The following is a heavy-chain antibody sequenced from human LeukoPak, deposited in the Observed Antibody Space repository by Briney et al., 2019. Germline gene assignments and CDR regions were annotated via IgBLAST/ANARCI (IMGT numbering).Heavy chain of an antibody. CDR2: IYYSGST. CDR3: AGVTYYYGSGTYKPDAFDI. D-gene: IGHD3-10*01. CDR1: GGSISSSSYY. Sequence: PSETLSLTCTVSGGSISSSSYYWGWIRQPPGKGLEWTGSIYYSGSTYYNPSLKSRVTISVDTSKNQFSLKLSSVTAADTAVYYCAGVTYYYGSGTYKPDAFDIWGQGTVVTVSS. J-gene: IGHJ3*02. V-gene: IGHV4-39*07.